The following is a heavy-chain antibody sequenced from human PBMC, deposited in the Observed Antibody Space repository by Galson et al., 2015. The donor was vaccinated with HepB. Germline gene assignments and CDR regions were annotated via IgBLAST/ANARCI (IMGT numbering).Heavy chain of an antibody. V-gene: IGHV1-58*01. CDR2: IVVGSGNT. Sequence: SVKVSCKASGFTFTSSAVQWVRQARGQRLEWIGWIVVGSGNTNYAQKFQERVTITRDMSTSTAYMELSSLRSEDTAVYYCAADPYYYGSGRDWYFDLWGRGTLVTVSS. J-gene: IGHJ2*01. D-gene: IGHD3-10*01. CDR3: AADPYYYGSGRDWYFDL. CDR1: GFTFTSSA.